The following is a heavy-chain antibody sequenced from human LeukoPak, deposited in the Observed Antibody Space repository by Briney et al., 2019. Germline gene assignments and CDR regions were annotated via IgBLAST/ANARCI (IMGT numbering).Heavy chain of an antibody. Sequence: SETLSLTCTVSGASISTIISYWGWIRQTPGKGLEWIGYIYYSGSTNYNPSLKSRVTISVDTSKNQFSLKLSSVTAADTAVYYCARVGSSSPGDYFDYWGQGTLVTVSS. V-gene: IGHV4-61*05. CDR3: ARVGSSSPGDYFDY. D-gene: IGHD6-6*01. CDR2: IYYSGST. CDR1: GASISTIISY. J-gene: IGHJ4*02.